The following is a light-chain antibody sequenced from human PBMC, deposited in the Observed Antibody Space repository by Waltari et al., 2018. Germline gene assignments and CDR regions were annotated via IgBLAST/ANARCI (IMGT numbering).Light chain of an antibody. Sequence: DIQLTQSPSFLSASVGDRVTITCRASQGISSYLACYQQKPGKAPKLLIYAASTLQSGVPSRFSGSGSGTEFTLTISSLQPEDFATYYCQQLNSYPLRFGPGTKVDIK. V-gene: IGKV1-9*01. J-gene: IGKJ3*01. CDR2: AAS. CDR1: QGISSY. CDR3: QQLNSYPLR.